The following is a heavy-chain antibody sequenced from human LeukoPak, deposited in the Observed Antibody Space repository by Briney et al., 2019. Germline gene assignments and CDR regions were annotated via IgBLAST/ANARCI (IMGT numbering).Heavy chain of an antibody. D-gene: IGHD2-21*02. J-gene: IGHJ3*02. CDR2: IKSKTDGGTT. CDR3: TTVWNCGGDCSDAFDI. CDR1: GFSLRNAW. V-gene: IGHV3-15*01. Sequence: GGSLRLSCAASGFSLRNAWMSWVRQAPGKGLEWVGRIKSKTDGGTTDYAAPVKGRFTISRDDSRNTLYLQMNSLKTEDTAVYYCTTVWNCGGDCSDAFDIWGQGTMASVSS.